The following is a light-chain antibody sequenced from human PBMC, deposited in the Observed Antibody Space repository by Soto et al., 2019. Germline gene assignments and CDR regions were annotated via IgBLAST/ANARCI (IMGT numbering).Light chain of an antibody. CDR1: SGHSSNA. CDR3: QTWGTGWV. CDR2: LNSDGSH. J-gene: IGLJ3*02. Sequence: QPVLTQPPSASASLGASVKLTCTLSSGHSSNAIAWHQQQPEKGPRYLMKLNSDGSHNKGDGIPDRFSGSSSGAERYLTISSLQSEDEADYYCQTWGTGWVFGGGTKVTVL. V-gene: IGLV4-69*01.